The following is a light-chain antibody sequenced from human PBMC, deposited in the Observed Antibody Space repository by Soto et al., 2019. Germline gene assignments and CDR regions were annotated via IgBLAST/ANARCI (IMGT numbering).Light chain of an antibody. CDR3: SSYTSSSTPYV. Sequence: QSVLNRASSVAGTPGRSITICCPGTKSDVGGYNYVSWYQQHPGKAPKLMIYDVSNRPSGVSNRFSGSKSGNTASLTISGLQAEDEADYYCSSYTSSSTPYVFGTGTKVTVL. J-gene: IGLJ1*01. CDR2: DVS. V-gene: IGLV2-14*01. CDR1: KSDVGGYNY.